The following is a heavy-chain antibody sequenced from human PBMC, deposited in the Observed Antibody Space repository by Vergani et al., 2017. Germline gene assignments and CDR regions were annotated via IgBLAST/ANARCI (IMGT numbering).Heavy chain of an antibody. D-gene: IGHD3-10*01. Sequence: EVQLLESGGGLVQPGGSLRLPCAASGFTFSSYAMSWVRQAPGKGLEWGSTISGSGGNTYYADSVKGRFTISRDNSKNTLYLQMNSLRAEDTAVYYCAKGVTMARGRGMDVWGQGTTVTVSS. CDR1: GFTFSSYA. CDR3: AKGVTMARGRGMDV. J-gene: IGHJ6*02. CDR2: ISGSGGNT. V-gene: IGHV3-23*01.